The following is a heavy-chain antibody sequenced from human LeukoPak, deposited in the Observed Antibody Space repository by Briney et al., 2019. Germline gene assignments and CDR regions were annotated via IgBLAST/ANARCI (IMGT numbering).Heavy chain of an antibody. J-gene: IGHJ4*02. V-gene: IGHV1-46*03. Sequence: ASVKVSCKASGYTFTSYYMHWGRQAPGQGLEWMGIINPSVGSTSCAQKFRGRVTMTRDTSTRTGYMALSSLRSEETAVYYCARGSFWSGYYMVTDYWGQGTLVTVSS. CDR2: INPSVGST. CDR3: ARGSFWSGYYMVTDY. CDR1: GYTFTSYY. D-gene: IGHD3-3*01.